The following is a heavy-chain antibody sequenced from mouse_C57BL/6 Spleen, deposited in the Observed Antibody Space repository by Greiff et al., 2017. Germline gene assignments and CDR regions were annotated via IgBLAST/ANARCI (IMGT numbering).Heavy chain of an antibody. CDR2: IYPGDGDT. CDR3: ASWADYYGGSGFDY. CDR1: GYAFSSSW. J-gene: IGHJ2*01. V-gene: IGHV1-82*01. Sequence: QVQLQQSGPELVKPGASVKISCKASGYAFSSSWMNWVKQRPGKGLEWIGRIYPGDGDTNYNGKFKGKATLTADTSSRTAYMQLSSPTSEDAAFYSCASWADYYGGSGFDYWGQGTTLTVSS. D-gene: IGHD1-1*02.